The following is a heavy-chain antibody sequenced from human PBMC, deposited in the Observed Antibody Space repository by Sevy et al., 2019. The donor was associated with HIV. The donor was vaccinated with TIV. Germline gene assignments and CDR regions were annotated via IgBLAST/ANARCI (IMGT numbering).Heavy chain of an antibody. CDR2: IYYSGST. CDR1: GGSISSYY. D-gene: IGHD3-22*01. Sequence: SETLSLTCTVSGGSISSYYWSWIRQPPGKGLEWIGYIYYSGSTNYNPSLKSRVTISVDTSKNQFSLKLSAVTAADTAVYCWARDGGGYDSSGYYAYWGQGTLVTVSS. J-gene: IGHJ4*02. CDR3: ARDGGGYDSSGYYAY. V-gene: IGHV4-59*01.